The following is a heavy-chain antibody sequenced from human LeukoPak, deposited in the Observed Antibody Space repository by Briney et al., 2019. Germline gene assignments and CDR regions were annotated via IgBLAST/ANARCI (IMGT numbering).Heavy chain of an antibody. CDR1: GFTFDDYG. CDR3: ARGSGSYPFDY. V-gene: IGHV3-20*01. CDR2: INWNGGST. D-gene: IGHD1-26*01. Sequence: LPGGSLRLSCAASGFTFDDYGMSWVRQAPGKGLEWVSGINWNGGSTGYADSVKGRFTISRDNAKNSLYLQMNSLRAEDTALYHCARGSGSYPFDYWGQGTLATVSS. J-gene: IGHJ4*02.